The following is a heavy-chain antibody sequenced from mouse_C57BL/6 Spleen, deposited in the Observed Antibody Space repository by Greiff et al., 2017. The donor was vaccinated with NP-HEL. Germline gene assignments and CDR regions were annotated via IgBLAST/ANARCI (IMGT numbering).Heavy chain of an antibody. Sequence: QVQLQQPGAELVKPGASVKLSCKASGYTFTSYWMHWVKQRPGQGLEWIGMIHPNSGSNNYNEKFKSKATLTVDKSSSTAYMQLSSLTSEDSAVYYCAREDTPGFAYWGQGTLVTVSA. J-gene: IGHJ3*01. D-gene: IGHD5-1-1*01. CDR3: AREDTPGFAY. CDR2: IHPNSGSN. CDR1: GYTFTSYW. V-gene: IGHV1-64*01.